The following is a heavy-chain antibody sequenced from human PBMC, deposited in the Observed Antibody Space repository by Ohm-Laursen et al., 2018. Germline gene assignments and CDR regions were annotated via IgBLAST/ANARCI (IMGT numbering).Heavy chain of an antibody. Sequence: GSSVKVSCKASGFTFTSYFLHWVRQAPGQGLEWMGIINPTDDSTFITQKFQGRVSMTRDTSTSTVYMELTSLRSEDTAVYYCARDKVYGDLSWSKYRPYYFDSWGQGTLVTVSS. CDR2: INPTDDST. CDR1: GFTFTSYF. CDR3: ARDKVYGDLSWSKYRPYYFDS. J-gene: IGHJ4*02. V-gene: IGHV1-46*01. D-gene: IGHD4-17*01.